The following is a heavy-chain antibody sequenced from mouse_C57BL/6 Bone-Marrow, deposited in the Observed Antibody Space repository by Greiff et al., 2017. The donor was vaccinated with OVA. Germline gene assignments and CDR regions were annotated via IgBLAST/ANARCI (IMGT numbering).Heavy chain of an antibody. CDR2: INSDGGST. J-gene: IGHJ2*01. D-gene: IGHD1-1*01. CDR3: ARHPRIYYAYGY. Sequence: DVKLQASGGGLVQPGESLKLSCESNEYEFPSHDMSWVRKTPEKRLALVAAINSDGGSTYYPDTMERRFIISRDNTKKTLYLQMSSLRSEDTALYYCARHPRIYYAYGYWGQGTTLTVSS. V-gene: IGHV5-2*01. CDR1: EYEFPSHD.